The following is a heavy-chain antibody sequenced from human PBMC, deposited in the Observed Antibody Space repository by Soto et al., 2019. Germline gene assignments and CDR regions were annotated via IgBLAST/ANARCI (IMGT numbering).Heavy chain of an antibody. Sequence: PGGALRLSCSASGFTFSSYAMSWVRQAPGKGLEWVSAISGSGGSTYYADSVKGRFTISRDNSKNTLYLQMNSLRAEETAVYYCAKGRMVYAPLDAFDIWGQGTMVTVSS. CDR1: GFTFSSYA. CDR2: ISGSGGST. D-gene: IGHD2-8*01. V-gene: IGHV3-23*01. J-gene: IGHJ3*02. CDR3: AKGRMVYAPLDAFDI.